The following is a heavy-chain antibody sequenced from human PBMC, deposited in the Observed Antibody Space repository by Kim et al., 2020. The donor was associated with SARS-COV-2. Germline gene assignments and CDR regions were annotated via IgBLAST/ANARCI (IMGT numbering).Heavy chain of an antibody. J-gene: IGHJ4*02. V-gene: IGHV3-9*01. CDR1: GFTFDDYA. CDR3: AKSNCSSTSCPFDY. CDR2: ISWNSGSI. D-gene: IGHD2-2*01. Sequence: GGSLRLSCAASGFTFDDYAMHWVRQAPGKGLEWVSGISWNSGSIGYADSVKGRFTISRDNAKNSLYLQMNSLRAEDTALYYCAKSNCSSTSCPFDYWGQG.